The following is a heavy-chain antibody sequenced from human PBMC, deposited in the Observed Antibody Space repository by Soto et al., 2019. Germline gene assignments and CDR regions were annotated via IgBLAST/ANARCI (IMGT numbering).Heavy chain of an antibody. J-gene: IGHJ4*02. CDR1: GYTFTSYG. CDR3: ARDCQYSISWEPIDY. CDR2: ISAYNGNS. D-gene: IGHD6-13*01. V-gene: IGHV1-18*04. Sequence: ASVKVSCKASGYTFTSYGISWVRQAPGQGLEWVGWISAYNGNSNYAQKYQGRVTMTTDTSTSTAYMELRSLRSDDTAVYYCARDCQYSISWEPIDYWAQGTLVTVSS.